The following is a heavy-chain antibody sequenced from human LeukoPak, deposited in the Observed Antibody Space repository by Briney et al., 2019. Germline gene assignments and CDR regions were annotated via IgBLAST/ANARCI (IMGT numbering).Heavy chain of an antibody. CDR2: ISSGSSYT. Sequence: GGSLKLSCAASGFSFNSYSMNWVRQAPGKGLEWVSSISSGSSYTYYADSVKGQFTVSRDNSKNLLYLQMNSLRAEDSAVYYCARAYASSGYSPYWGQGTLVTVSS. V-gene: IGHV3-21*01. CDR3: ARAYASSGYSPY. J-gene: IGHJ4*02. CDR1: GFSFNSYS. D-gene: IGHD3-22*01.